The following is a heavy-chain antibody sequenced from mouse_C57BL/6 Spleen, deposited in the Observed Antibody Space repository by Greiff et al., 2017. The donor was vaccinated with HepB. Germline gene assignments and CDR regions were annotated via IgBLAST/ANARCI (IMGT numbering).Heavy chain of an antibody. CDR3: ARSADYYSLAY. Sequence: QVQLQQSGPELVKPGASVKISCKASGYAFSSSWMNWVKQRPGKGLEWIGRIYPGDGDTTYNGKFKGKATLTADKASSTAYMQLSSLTSEDSAVYFCARSADYYSLAYWGQGTLVTVSA. D-gene: IGHD1-1*01. CDR1: GYAFSSSW. CDR2: IYPGDGDT. V-gene: IGHV1-82*01. J-gene: IGHJ3*01.